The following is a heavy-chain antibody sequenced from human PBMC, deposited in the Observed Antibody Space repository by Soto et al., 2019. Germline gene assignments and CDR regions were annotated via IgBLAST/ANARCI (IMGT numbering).Heavy chain of an antibody. V-gene: IGHV1-2*02. D-gene: IGHD1-7*01. J-gene: IGHJ4*02. CDR2: INPNSGGT. Sequence: QVQLVQSGAEVKKPGASVKVSCKASGYTFTGYYMHWVRQAPGQGLEWMGWINPNSGGTNYAQKFQGRVTMTRDTSISRAHMELSSLRSDDTAAYYCASRRPELRDLPFDYWGQGTLVTVSS. CDR1: GYTFTGYY. CDR3: ASRRPELRDLPFDY.